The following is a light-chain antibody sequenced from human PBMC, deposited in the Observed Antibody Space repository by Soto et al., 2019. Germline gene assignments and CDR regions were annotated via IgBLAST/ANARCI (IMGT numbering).Light chain of an antibody. CDR1: SSDVGGYNF. CDR3: CSYAGSRVV. CDR2: EVS. V-gene: IGLV2-8*01. J-gene: IGLJ2*01. Sequence: QSALTQPPSASGSPGQSVTISCTGTSSDVGGYNFVSWYQQHPGKAPKLMIYEVSKRPSGVPDRFSGSKSGNTASLTVSGLQAEDEGDYYCCSYAGSRVVFGGGTKLTVL.